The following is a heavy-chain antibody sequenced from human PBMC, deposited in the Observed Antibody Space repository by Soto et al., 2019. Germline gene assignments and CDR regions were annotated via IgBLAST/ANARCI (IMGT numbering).Heavy chain of an antibody. Sequence: PXVSLRLACAATGFTFSSYAMSWVRQAPGKGLEWVSVISGSGGGTYYADSVKGRFTISRDKSKNTLYLQMNSLRVEDTAVFYCAKTAAARPNLYLDSCGQRTLVTVSS. CDR1: GFTFSSYA. J-gene: IGHJ4*02. D-gene: IGHD6-6*01. CDR2: ISGSGGGT. CDR3: AKTAAARPNLYLDS. V-gene: IGHV3-23*01.